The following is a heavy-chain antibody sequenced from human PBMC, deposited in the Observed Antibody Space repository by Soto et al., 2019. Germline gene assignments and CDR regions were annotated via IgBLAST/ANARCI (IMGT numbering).Heavy chain of an antibody. V-gene: IGHV3-33*01. D-gene: IGHD6-19*01. CDR3: ARAHSTGWHYFDN. J-gene: IGHJ4*02. Sequence: QVQLVESGGGVVQPGRSLRLSCEASGFIFDVYGMHWVRQAPGKGLEWLAVIWFDGSKQNYVDSVKGRFTISRGNSKNMLYLQMNSLRPEDTAVYYCARAHSTGWHYFDNWGQGALVTVSS. CDR2: IWFDGSKQ. CDR1: GFIFDVYG.